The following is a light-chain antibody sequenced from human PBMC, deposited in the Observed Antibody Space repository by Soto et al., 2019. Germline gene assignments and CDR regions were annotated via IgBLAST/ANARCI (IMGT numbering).Light chain of an antibody. CDR1: QSISSW. CDR3: QQYNSYSPTWT. J-gene: IGKJ1*01. V-gene: IGKV1-5*03. Sequence: DLQMTQSPPTLSASVGDRVTITCRASQSISSWLAWDQQKPGKAPKLLIYKASSLESGVPSRFSGIGSGTEFTLTISSLQPDDFATYYCQQYNSYSPTWTFGQGTKVEIK. CDR2: KAS.